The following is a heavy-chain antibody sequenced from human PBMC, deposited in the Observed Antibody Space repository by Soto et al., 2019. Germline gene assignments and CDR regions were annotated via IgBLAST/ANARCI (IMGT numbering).Heavy chain of an antibody. CDR3: AREARKAFDI. Sequence: QVQLVESGGGVVQPGRSLRLSCAASGFTFSSYAMHWVRQAPGKGLEWVAVISYDGSNKYYADSVKGRFTISRDNSKNTLYLQMNSLRAEDTAVYYCAREARKAFDIWGQGTMVTVSS. V-gene: IGHV3-30-3*01. J-gene: IGHJ3*02. CDR1: GFTFSSYA. CDR2: ISYDGSNK.